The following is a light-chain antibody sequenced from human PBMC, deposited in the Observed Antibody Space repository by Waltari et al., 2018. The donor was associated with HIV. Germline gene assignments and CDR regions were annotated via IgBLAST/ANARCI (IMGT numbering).Light chain of an antibody. CDR2: STN. Sequence: QTVVTQEPSFSVSPGGTVTLTCGLNSGSVSTTSFPSWYQQTPGQAPRTPIYSTNIRSSGVPDRFSGSILGNKAALTITGAQADDESDYYCLVHMGHGAWVFGGGTKLTVL. V-gene: IGLV8-61*01. CDR1: SGSVSTTSF. J-gene: IGLJ3*02. CDR3: LVHMGHGAWV.